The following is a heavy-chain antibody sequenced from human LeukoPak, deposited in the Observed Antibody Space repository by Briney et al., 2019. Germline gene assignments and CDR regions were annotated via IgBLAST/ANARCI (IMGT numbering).Heavy chain of an antibody. CDR3: ARDRRAVDDTGNFDY. CDR2: IWYDGNNK. Sequence: GRSPRLSCAASGFTFSSYGMHWVRQAPGKGLEWVAVIWYDGNNKDYADSVKGRFTISKDKSKNTLYLQMNSLRAEDTAVYYCARDRRAVDDTGNFDYWGQGTQVTVSS. V-gene: IGHV3-33*01. CDR1: GFTFSSYG. D-gene: IGHD6-19*01. J-gene: IGHJ4*02.